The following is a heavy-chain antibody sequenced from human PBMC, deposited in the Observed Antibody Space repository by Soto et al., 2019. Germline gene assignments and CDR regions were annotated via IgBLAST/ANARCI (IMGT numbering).Heavy chain of an antibody. V-gene: IGHV4-59*01. Sequence: QVQLHESGPGLVKPSETLSLTCIVSGGSISGYYWSWIRQPPGKGLEWIGYIYDSGATNYNPSLNSRIPISLDTSKNQFSLKLSSVTAADTAVYYCARGGYYFDYWGQGALVTVSS. CDR2: IYDSGAT. CDR3: ARGGYYFDY. CDR1: GGSISGYY. J-gene: IGHJ4*02.